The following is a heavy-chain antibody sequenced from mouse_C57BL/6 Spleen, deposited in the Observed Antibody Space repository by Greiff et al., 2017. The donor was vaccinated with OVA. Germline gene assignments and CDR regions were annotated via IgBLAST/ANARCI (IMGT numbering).Heavy chain of an antibody. V-gene: IGHV5-17*01. Sequence: DVMLVESGGGLVKPGGSLKLSCAASGFTFSDYGMHWVRQAPEKGLEWVAYISSGSSTIYYADTVKGRFTISRDNAKNTLFLQMTSLRSEDTAMYYCARPQNYDVGYFDYWGQGTTLTVSS. J-gene: IGHJ2*01. CDR2: ISSGSSTI. CDR1: GFTFSDYG. D-gene: IGHD2-4*01. CDR3: ARPQNYDVGYFDY.